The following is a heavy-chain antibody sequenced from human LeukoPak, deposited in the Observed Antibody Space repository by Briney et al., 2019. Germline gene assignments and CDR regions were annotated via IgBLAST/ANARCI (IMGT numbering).Heavy chain of an antibody. CDR3: ARDNWNGLY. Sequence: GGSLRLSCAASGFTFSDYYMSWIRQAPGKWLEGGSYMSSSGSTIYYADSVKARFTISRDNAKNSLYLQMNSLRAEDTAVYYCARDNWNGLYWGQGTLVTVSS. D-gene: IGHD1-20*01. CDR1: GFTFSDYY. V-gene: IGHV3-11*01. J-gene: IGHJ4*02. CDR2: MSSSGSTI.